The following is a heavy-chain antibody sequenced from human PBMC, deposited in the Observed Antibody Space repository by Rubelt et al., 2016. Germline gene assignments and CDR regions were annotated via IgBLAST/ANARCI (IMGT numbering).Heavy chain of an antibody. CDR2: ISYDGSNK. V-gene: IGHV3-30*04. J-gene: IGHJ4*02. CDR3: AKTIVVAYYFDY. Sequence: VQLVESGGGVVQPGRSLRLSCAASGFTFSNYAMHWVRQAPGKGLDWVAVISYDGSNKYYADSVKGRFTISRDNSKNTLYLQMNSLRAEDTAVYYCAKTIVVAYYFDYWGQGTLVTVSS. CDR1: GFTFSNYA. D-gene: IGHD3-22*01.